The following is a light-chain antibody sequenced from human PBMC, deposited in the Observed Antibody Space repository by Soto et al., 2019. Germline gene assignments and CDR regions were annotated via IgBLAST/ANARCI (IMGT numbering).Light chain of an antibody. CDR2: DAS. CDR1: QSVSSY. Sequence: EIVLTQSPATLSLSPGERATLSCRASQSVSSYLAWYQQKPGQAPRLLIYDASNRATGIPARFSGSGSGTVFTLTISSLEPEDFAVYYCQQRSNWPPSFVGGTKVEIK. V-gene: IGKV3-11*01. J-gene: IGKJ4*01. CDR3: QQRSNWPPS.